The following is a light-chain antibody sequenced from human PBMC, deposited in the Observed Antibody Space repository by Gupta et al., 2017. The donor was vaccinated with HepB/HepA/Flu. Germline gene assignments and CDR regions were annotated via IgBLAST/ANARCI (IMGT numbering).Light chain of an antibody. Sequence: DIVMTQSPATLSVSPGETVTLSCRASHSVRSNLAWYQQKVGQAPTLLIYGASTRASGIPVRFSGGGSGADFTLTISSLQSEDFAVYYCLQSNNWRRTF. CDR1: HSVRSN. V-gene: IGKV3-15*01. CDR3: LQSNNWRRT. J-gene: IGKJ1*01. CDR2: GAS.